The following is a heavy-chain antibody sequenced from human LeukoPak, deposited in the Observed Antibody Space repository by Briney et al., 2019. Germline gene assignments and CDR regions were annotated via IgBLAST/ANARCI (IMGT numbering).Heavy chain of an antibody. CDR1: GFTFSSYA. CDR3: TSSSSRGIYYYYYYMDV. J-gene: IGHJ6*03. D-gene: IGHD6-6*01. V-gene: IGHV3-23*01. CDR2: ISGSGGST. Sequence: PGGSLRLSCAASGFTFSSYAMSWVRQAPGKGLEWVSAISGSGGSTYYADSVKGRFTISRDNSKNTLYLQMNSPRAEDTAVYYCTSSSSRGIYYYYYYMDVWGKGTTVTVSS.